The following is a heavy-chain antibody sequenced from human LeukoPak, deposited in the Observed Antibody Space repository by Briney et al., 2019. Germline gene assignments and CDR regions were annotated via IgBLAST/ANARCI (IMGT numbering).Heavy chain of an antibody. D-gene: IGHD3-9*01. CDR3: AMKYDILTGYQYDDAFDI. Sequence: GGSLRLSCAASGFTFRSYNMNWVRQAPGKGLEWVSSISSSSSYIYYADPVKGRFTISRDNAKNSLYLQMNSLRAEDTAVYYCAMKYDILTGYQYDDAFDIWGQGTMVTVSS. J-gene: IGHJ3*02. CDR2: ISSSSSYI. V-gene: IGHV3-21*01. CDR1: GFTFRSYN.